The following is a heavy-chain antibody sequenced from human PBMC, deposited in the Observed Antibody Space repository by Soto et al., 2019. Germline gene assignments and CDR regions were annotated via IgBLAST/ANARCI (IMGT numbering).Heavy chain of an antibody. CDR2: ISGSGGST. CDR3: AKDYISLITMIVVVIPQFDY. CDR1: GFTFSSYA. D-gene: IGHD3-22*01. V-gene: IGHV3-23*01. J-gene: IGHJ4*02. Sequence: GGSLRLSCAASGFTFSSYAMSWVRQAPGKGLEWVSAISGSGGSTYYADSVKGRFTISRDNSKNTLYLQMNSLRAEDTAVYYCAKDYISLITMIVVVIPQFDYRAQGTPVTGSS.